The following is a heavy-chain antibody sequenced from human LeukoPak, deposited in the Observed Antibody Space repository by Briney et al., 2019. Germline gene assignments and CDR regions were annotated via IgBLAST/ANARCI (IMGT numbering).Heavy chain of an antibody. Sequence: SGPTLVNPTQTLTLTCTFSGFSLSTSGMCVSWIRQPPGKALEWLARIDWDDDKYYSTSLKTRLTISKDTSKNQVVLTMTNMDPVDTATYYCARTSRGYSSSSSGGYYFDYWGQGTLVTVSS. CDR1: GFSLSTSGMC. CDR2: IDWDDDK. J-gene: IGHJ4*02. CDR3: ARTSRGYSSSSSGGYYFDY. D-gene: IGHD6-6*01. V-gene: IGHV2-70*11.